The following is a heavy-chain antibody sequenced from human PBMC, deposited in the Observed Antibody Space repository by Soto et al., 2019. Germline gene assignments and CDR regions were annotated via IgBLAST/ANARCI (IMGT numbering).Heavy chain of an antibody. CDR2: ISSISSYI. J-gene: IGHJ4*02. Sequence: GGSLRLSCAASGFTFNFYSMNWVRQAPWKGLEWVSSISSISSYIYYADSVKGRFTISRDNAKNSLYLQMNSLRAEDTAVYYCARDRTDRADFDYIDYWGQGTLVTVLL. D-gene: IGHD3-22*01. V-gene: IGHV3-21*01. CDR1: GFTFNFYS. CDR3: ARDRTDRADFDYIDY.